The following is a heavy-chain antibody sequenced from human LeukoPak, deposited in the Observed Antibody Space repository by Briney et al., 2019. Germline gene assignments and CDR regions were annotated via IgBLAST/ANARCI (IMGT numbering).Heavy chain of an antibody. CDR3: ARHRRLSYFDY. CDR1: GGSISSSSYY. Sequence: PSETLSLTXTVSGGSISSSSYYWGWIGQPPGKGLEWIGNIYYSGSTYYNPSLKSRVTISVDTSKNQFSLKLSSVTAADTAVYFCARHRRLSYFDYWGQGTLVTVSS. CDR2: IYYSGST. D-gene: IGHD2/OR15-2a*01. J-gene: IGHJ4*02. V-gene: IGHV4-39*01.